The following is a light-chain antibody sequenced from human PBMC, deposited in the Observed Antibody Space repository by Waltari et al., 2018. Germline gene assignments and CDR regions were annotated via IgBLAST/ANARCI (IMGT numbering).Light chain of an antibody. CDR2: DAS. J-gene: IGKJ2*01. CDR3: QRNNNWYT. CDR1: QSVSNS. Sequence: EIVMKPFPANLAFSPGGRATPPFKASQSVSNSLAWYQQRPGQAPRLLIYDASIRATGIPDRFSGSGSGTEFTLTISSLEPEDVAIYYCQRNNNWYTFGQGTKVEIK. V-gene: IGKV3D-15*01.